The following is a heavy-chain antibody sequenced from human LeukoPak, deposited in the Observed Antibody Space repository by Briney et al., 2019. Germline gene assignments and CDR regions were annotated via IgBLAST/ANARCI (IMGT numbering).Heavy chain of an antibody. CDR1: GFTFSYYN. D-gene: IGHD3-22*01. CDR3: ARDDSGDYFFDS. J-gene: IGHJ4*02. CDR2: ISSSSSVI. V-gene: IGHV3-48*02. Sequence: GGSLRLSCAASGFTFSYYNMNWVRQAPGKGLEWVSYISSSSSVIYYADSVKGRFTISRDNAKNSLFLQMSSLRDEDTAVYYFARDDSGDYFFDSWGQETLVTVP.